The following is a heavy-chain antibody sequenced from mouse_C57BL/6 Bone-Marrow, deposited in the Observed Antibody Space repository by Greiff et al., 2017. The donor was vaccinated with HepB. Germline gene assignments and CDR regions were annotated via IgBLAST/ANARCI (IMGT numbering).Heavy chain of an antibody. J-gene: IGHJ1*03. V-gene: IGHV1-81*01. CDR3: ARPDAWYFDV. CDR1: GYTFTSYG. Sequence: VQLQQSGAELARPGASVKLSCKASGYTFTSYGISWVKQRTVQGLEWIGEIYPRSGNTYYNEKFKGKATLTADKSSSTAYMELRSLTSEDSAVYFCARPDAWYFDVWGTGTTVTVSS. CDR2: IYPRSGNT.